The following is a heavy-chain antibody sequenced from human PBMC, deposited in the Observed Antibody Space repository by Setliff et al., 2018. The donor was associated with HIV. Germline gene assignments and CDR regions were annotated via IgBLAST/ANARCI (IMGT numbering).Heavy chain of an antibody. J-gene: IGHJ6*03. D-gene: IGHD3-10*01. CDR1: GFTFDDYA. CDR2: ISYNSGRI. CDR3: AKEYYGSESRYFYYYYFDV. Sequence: SLRLSCAVSGFTFDDYAMHWVRQVPGKGLEWVSSISYNSGRIGYADSVKGRFTISRDNAKKSLYLQMNSLRVEDTALYYCAKEYYGSESRYFYYYYFDVWGKGTTVTVSS. V-gene: IGHV3-9*01.